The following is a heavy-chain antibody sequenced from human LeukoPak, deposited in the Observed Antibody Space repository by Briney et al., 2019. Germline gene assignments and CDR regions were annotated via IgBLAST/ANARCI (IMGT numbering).Heavy chain of an antibody. J-gene: IGHJ4*02. Sequence: GGSLRLSCEASGFTFNNYVMTWVRQAPGKGLEWVSSISASAAMTYYADSVKGRFTVSRDNSKGTVYLQMNSLRPEDTAVYYCAKDDAWLQYGNWGRGTLVTVSS. CDR3: AKDDAWLQYGN. V-gene: IGHV3-23*01. CDR2: ISASAAMT. D-gene: IGHD5-24*01. CDR1: GFTFNNYV.